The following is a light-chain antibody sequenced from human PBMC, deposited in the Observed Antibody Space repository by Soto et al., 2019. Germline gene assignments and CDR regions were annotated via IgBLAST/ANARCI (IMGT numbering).Light chain of an antibody. CDR3: CAYVGARSYV. CDR2: EGT. Sequence: QSVLTQPASVSGSPGQSITISCTGTNNLVSWYQQHPGKAPKVVVYEGTKRPSGVSNRFSGSNSGGTASLTISGLQAKDEACYFCCAYVGARSYVFGHGTKVTVL. CDR1: NNL. V-gene: IGLV2-23*01. J-gene: IGLJ1*01.